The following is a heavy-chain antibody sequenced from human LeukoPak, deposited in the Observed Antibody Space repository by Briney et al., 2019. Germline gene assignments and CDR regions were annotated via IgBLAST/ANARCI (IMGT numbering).Heavy chain of an antibody. J-gene: IGHJ4*02. V-gene: IGHV3-23*01. CDR1: GVTFRIYG. D-gene: IGHD3-9*01. CDR3: AKDGVPSRYFGRNYFDY. Sequence: GGSLRLSCAASGVTFRIYGMSWVRQAPGKGLEWVSGISGSGGTTNYADSVKGRFTISRDNFKNTLYLKMNNLRAEDTAVYYCAKDGVPSRYFGRNYFDYWGQGALVTVSS. CDR2: ISGSGGTT.